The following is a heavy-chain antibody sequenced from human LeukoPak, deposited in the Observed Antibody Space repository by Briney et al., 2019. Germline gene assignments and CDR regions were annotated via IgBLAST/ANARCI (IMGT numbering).Heavy chain of an antibody. CDR3: AKFDTARYNYGSSES. V-gene: IGHV3-21*01. J-gene: IGHJ4*02. Sequence: GGSLRLSCAASGFTFSTLGMNWVRQAPGKGLEWVSSISGDSVHKYDTDSVRGRFTISRDNAKNSLYLEMNSLRVEDTARYYCAKFDTARYNYGSSESWRQRTQVTVSS. CDR2: ISGDSVHK. CDR1: GFTFSTLG. D-gene: IGHD5-18*01.